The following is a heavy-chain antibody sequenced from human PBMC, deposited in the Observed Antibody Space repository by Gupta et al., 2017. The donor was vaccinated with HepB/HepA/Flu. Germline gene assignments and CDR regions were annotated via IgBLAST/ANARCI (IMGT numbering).Heavy chain of an antibody. CDR3: ATESPGANRNALDI. Sequence: EVQLVESGGGLVQPGGSLSLSWAASGFTFSYYEMIWVRQAPGNGLEWISYINSRGTFTYAASVEGRFTISRDNAKNSLYLQLDSLRADDTAIYYCATESPGANRNALDIWGQGTMVTVSS. V-gene: IGHV3-48*03. D-gene: IGHD4/OR15-4a*01. CDR2: INSRGTF. J-gene: IGHJ3*02. CDR1: GFTFSYYE.